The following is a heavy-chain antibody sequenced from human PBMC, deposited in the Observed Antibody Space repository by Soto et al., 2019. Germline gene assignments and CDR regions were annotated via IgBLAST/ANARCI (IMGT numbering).Heavy chain of an antibody. CDR3: ARRSSGWYFDY. CDR1: GFTFSSYA. J-gene: IGHJ4*02. D-gene: IGHD6-19*01. Sequence: EVQLLESGGGLVQPGGSLRLSCAASGFTFSSYAMNWVRQAPGKGLGWVSVISGSGGSTYYADSVKGRFTISRDNSKNTLYLPMNSLRAEDTAVYYCARRSSGWYFDYWGQGTLVTVSS. CDR2: ISGSGGST. V-gene: IGHV3-23*01.